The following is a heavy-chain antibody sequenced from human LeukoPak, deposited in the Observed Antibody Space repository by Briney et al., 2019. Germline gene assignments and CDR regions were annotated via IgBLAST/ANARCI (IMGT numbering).Heavy chain of an antibody. CDR3: VRDTRSYYLDY. J-gene: IGHJ4*02. V-gene: IGHV3-33*01. CDR1: GLTFRNHG. CDR2: IWYDGSNK. Sequence: PGRSLRLSCEASGLTFRNHGMHWVRQAPGKGLEWVAVIWYDGSNKEYADSVKGRFTISRDNPKNTLYLQMNSLRVEDTAVYYCVRDTRSYYLDYWGQGTPVTVSS. D-gene: IGHD1-26*01.